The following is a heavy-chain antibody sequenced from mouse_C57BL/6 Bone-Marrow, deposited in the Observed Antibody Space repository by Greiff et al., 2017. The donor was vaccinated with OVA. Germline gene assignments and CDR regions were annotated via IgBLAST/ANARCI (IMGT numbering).Heavy chain of an antibody. CDR3: ARQGLRRMDY. CDR2: INSDGGST. V-gene: IGHV5-2*01. CDR1: EYEFPSHD. D-gene: IGHD2-4*01. Sequence: EVQLVESGGGLVQPGESLKLSCESNEYEFPSHDMSWVRKTPEKRLELVAAINSDGGSTYYPDTMERRVIISGDHSTTTLYLHMSSLTSEDTALYYCARQGLRRMDYWGQGTTLTVSS. J-gene: IGHJ2*01.